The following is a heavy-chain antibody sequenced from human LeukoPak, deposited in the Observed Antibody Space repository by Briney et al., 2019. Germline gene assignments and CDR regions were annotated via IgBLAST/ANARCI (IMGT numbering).Heavy chain of an antibody. CDR1: GYTFTSYG. Sequence: GASVKVSCKASGYTFTSYGILWVRQAPGQGLEWMGWISAYNGNTNYAQKLQGRVTMTTDTSTSIAHMELRSLRSDDTAVYYCATGALSGSYYWVAAFDIWGQGTMVTVSS. J-gene: IGHJ3*02. V-gene: IGHV1-18*01. CDR3: ATGALSGSYYWVAAFDI. CDR2: ISAYNGNT. D-gene: IGHD1-26*01.